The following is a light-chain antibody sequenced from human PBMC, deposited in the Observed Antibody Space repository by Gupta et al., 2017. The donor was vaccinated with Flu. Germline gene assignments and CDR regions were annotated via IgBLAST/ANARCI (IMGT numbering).Light chain of an antibody. CDR1: QSLLRSNGHTY. Sequence: DIVVTQSPLSLTVTPGEPASISCRSSQSLLRSNGHTYLDWYLQKPGQSPQLLIYFVSNRASGVPDRFSGSGSGTDFTLKISTVEADDVGVYYCMQSVQSPFTFGQGTRLEIK. J-gene: IGKJ5*01. V-gene: IGKV2-28*01. CDR3: MQSVQSPFT. CDR2: FVS.